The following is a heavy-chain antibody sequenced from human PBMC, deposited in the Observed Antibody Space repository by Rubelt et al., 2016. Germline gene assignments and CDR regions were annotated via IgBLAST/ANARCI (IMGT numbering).Heavy chain of an antibody. D-gene: IGHD6-6*01. CDR3: ARHSSSLEGYYGMDV. J-gene: IGHJ6*02. V-gene: IGHV4-59*08. Sequence: QVQLQESGPGLVKPSETLSLTCSVSGGSIRSSYWSWIRQPPGKGLELIGYIYYSGSTYYNPSLKSRVTISVDTSKNQFSLKLSPVTAADTAVYYCARHSSSLEGYYGMDVWGQGTTVTVSS. CDR2: IYYSGST. CDR1: GGSIRSSY.